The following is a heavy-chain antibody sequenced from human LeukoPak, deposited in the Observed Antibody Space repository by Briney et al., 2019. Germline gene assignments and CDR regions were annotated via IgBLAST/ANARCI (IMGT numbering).Heavy chain of an antibody. D-gene: IGHD4-23*01. Sequence: GGSLRLSCAASGFTFDDYGMSWVRQAPGKGLEWVSGINWNGGSTGYADSVKGRFTISRDNAKNSLYLQMNSLRAEDTALYYCARGFHMTTVVIWFDPWGQGTLVTVSS. V-gene: IGHV3-20*04. J-gene: IGHJ5*02. CDR2: INWNGGST. CDR3: ARGFHMTTVVIWFDP. CDR1: GFTFDDYG.